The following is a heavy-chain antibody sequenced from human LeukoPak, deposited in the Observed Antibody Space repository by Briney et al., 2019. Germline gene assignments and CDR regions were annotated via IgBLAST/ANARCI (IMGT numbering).Heavy chain of an antibody. J-gene: IGHJ4*02. V-gene: IGHV4-38-2*02. CDR3: ARGCSGYSYGYYFDY. CDR2: IFHSGST. D-gene: IGHD5-18*01. CDR1: GYSISSVYY. Sequence: SETLSLTCTVSGYSISSVYYWGWIRQPPGKGLEWIANIFHSGSTYYNPSLKSRVTISIDTSKNQISLKLSSVTAADTAVYYCARGCSGYSYGYYFDYWGQGTLVTVSS.